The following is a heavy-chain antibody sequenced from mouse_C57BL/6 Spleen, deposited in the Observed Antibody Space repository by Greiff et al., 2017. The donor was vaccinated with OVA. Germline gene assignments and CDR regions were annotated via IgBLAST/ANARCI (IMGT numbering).Heavy chain of an antibody. D-gene: IGHD1-1*01. Sequence: QVQLQQPGAELVRPGSSVKLSCKASGYTFTSYWMDWVKQRPGQGLEWIGNIYPSDSETHYNQKFKDKATLTVDKSSSTAYMQLSSLTSEDSAVYYCAVITTVVARDYWGQGTTLTVSS. CDR1: GYTFTSYW. V-gene: IGHV1-61*01. J-gene: IGHJ2*01. CDR2: IYPSDSET. CDR3: AVITTVVARDY.